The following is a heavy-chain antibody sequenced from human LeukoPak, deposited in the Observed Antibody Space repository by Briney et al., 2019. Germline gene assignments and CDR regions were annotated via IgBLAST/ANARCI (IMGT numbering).Heavy chain of an antibody. D-gene: IGHD1-1*01. J-gene: IGHJ3*02. CDR3: SGTTNFPAFDI. CDR1: GYTLTELS. CDR2: FDPEDGET. V-gene: IGHV1-24*01. Sequence: ASVKVSCKVSGYTLTELSMHWVRQAPVKGLEWMGGFDPEDGETIYAQKFQGRVTMTEDTSTDTAYMELSSLRSEDTAVYYCSGTTNFPAFDIWGQGTMVTVSS.